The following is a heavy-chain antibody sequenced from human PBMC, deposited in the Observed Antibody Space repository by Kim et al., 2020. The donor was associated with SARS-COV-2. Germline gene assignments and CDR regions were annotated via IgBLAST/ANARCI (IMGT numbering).Heavy chain of an antibody. V-gene: IGHV3-53*01. J-gene: IGHJ6*02. CDR2: IYSGGST. CDR3: AREITIFGEKAYGMDV. Sequence: GGSLRLSCAASGFTVSSNYMSWVRQAPGKGLEWVSVIYSGGSTYYADSVKGRFTISRDNSKNTLYLQMNSLRAEDTAVYYCAREITIFGEKAYGMDVWGQGTTVTVSS. D-gene: IGHD3-3*01. CDR1: GFTVSSNY.